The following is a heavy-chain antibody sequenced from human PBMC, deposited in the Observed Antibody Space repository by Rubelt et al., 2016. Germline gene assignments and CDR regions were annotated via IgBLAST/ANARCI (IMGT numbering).Heavy chain of an antibody. Sequence: QVQLVQSGAEVKKPGASVKVSCKASGYTFTGYYMHWVRQAPGQGLEWMGWINPNSGGTNYAQKLQGGVTMTRDTSISTAYMERSRLRADDTAVYYCARGVGTAFDPWGQGTLVTVSS. J-gene: IGHJ5*02. V-gene: IGHV1-2*02. D-gene: IGHD1-1*01. CDR2: INPNSGGT. CDR1: GYTFTGYY. CDR3: ARGVGTAFDP.